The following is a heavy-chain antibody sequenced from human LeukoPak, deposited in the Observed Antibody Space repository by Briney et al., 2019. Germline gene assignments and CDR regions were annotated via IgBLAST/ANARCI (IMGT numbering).Heavy chain of an antibody. CDR1: GFTFSSYG. CDR3: AKDMDGYNSGYFDY. D-gene: IGHD5-24*01. V-gene: IGHV3-30*02. J-gene: IGHJ4*02. CDR2: IWYGGSNK. Sequence: PGGSLRLSCAASGFTFSSYGMHWVRQAPGKGLEWVAVIWYGGSNKYYADSVKGRFTISRDNSKNTLYLQMNSLRAEDTAVYYCAKDMDGYNSGYFDYWGQGTLVTVSS.